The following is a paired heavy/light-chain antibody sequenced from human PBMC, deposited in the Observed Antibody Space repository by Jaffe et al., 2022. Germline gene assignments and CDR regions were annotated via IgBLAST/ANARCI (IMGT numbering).Heavy chain of an antibody. Sequence: EVQLLESGGGLVQPGGSLRLSCAASGFTFSRYAITWVRQVPGRGLEWVSSISMSGDNTPDADSVKGRFTISRDNSKNTVYLQMNSLRAEDTAVYYCAKSLKSYIVGTTVTTLDAFDIWGQGTMVTVSS. D-gene: IGHD4-17*01. CDR1: GFTFSRYA. V-gene: IGHV3-23*01. CDR2: ISMSGDNT. CDR3: AKSLKSYIVGTTVTTLDAFDI. J-gene: IGHJ3*02.
Light chain of an antibody. V-gene: IGLV2-23*02. CDR1: SSDVGGYNL. Sequence: QSALAQPASVSGSPGQSITISCTGTSSDVGGYNLVSWYQQHPGKAPKLIIYEVIKRPSGVSNRFSGSKSGNTASLTISGLQAEDEADYYCCSYAGSDTILFGGGTKMTVL. CDR3: CSYAGSDTIL. CDR2: EVI. J-gene: IGLJ3*02.